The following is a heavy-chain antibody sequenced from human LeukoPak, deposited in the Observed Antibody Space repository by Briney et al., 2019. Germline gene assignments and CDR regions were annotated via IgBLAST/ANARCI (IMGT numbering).Heavy chain of an antibody. D-gene: IGHD3-22*01. CDR1: GGSISSYY. CDR2: IYYSGST. Sequence: SETLSLTCTVSGGSISSYYWSWIRQPPGKGLEWIGYIYYSGSTNYNPSLKSRVTISVDTSKNQFSLKLSSVTAADTAVYYCARRLPVINGYYYYGMDVWGQGTTVTVSS. CDR3: ARRLPVINGYYYYGMDV. J-gene: IGHJ6*02. V-gene: IGHV4-59*01.